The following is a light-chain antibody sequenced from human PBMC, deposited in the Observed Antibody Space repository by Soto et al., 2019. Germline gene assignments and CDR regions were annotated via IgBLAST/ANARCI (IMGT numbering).Light chain of an antibody. Sequence: IQLTQSPSSLSASVGDSVTITCRASQGISRYLSWYQQKPGRAPKLLISAASTLQSGVPARFSGSGSGTDFTLSITNLQPEDFATYYCQQLNTYPVTFGGGTKVDI. CDR1: QGISRY. J-gene: IGKJ4*01. V-gene: IGKV1-9*01. CDR3: QQLNTYPVT. CDR2: AAS.